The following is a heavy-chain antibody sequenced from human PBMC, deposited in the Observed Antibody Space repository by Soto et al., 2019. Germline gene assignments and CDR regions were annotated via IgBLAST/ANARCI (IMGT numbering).Heavy chain of an antibody. CDR2: ISGSGGST. D-gene: IGHD3-16*02. CDR3: AKGVSYRPSYFDF. J-gene: IGHJ4*02. CDR1: GFTFSSYA. V-gene: IGHV3-23*01. Sequence: PGGSLRLSCAASGFTFSSYAMGWVRQAPGKGLEWVSGISGSGGSTYYADSVKGRFTISRDNSKNTLYLQMNSLRAEDTAVYYCAKGVSYRPSYFDFWGQGTLVTVSS.